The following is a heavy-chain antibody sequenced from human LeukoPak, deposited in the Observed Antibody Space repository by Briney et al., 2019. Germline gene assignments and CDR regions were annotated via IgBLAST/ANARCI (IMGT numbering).Heavy chain of an antibody. CDR1: GFTFDDYA. J-gene: IGHJ4*02. V-gene: IGHV3-9*01. CDR2: ISWNSGSI. Sequence: GGSLRLSCAASGFTFDDYAMHWVRQAPGKGLEWVSGISWNSGSIGYADSVKGRFTISRDNAKNSLYLQMNSLRAEDTALYYCAKDMGGYSYGSPFDYWGQGTLVTVSS. CDR3: AKDMGGYSYGSPFDY. D-gene: IGHD5-18*01.